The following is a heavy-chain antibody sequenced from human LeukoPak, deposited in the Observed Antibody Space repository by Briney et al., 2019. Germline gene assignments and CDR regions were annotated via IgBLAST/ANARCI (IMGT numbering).Heavy chain of an antibody. V-gene: IGHV4-34*01. Sequence: AQTLSLTCVVYGGSFNGYYWSWVRQPPGKGLEWIGEIDHGGSTKSNPSLKNRVTMSVDTSKKQFSLRLSSVTAADTAVYYCAKREDFLWWNYWGQGTRVTVSS. D-gene: IGHD2-21*01. CDR1: GGSFNGYY. CDR2: IDHGGST. CDR3: AKREDFLWWNY. J-gene: IGHJ4*02.